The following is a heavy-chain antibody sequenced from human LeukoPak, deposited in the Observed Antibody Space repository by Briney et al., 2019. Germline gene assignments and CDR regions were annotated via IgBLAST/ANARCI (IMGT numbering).Heavy chain of an antibody. J-gene: IGHJ4*02. Sequence: GGSLRLSCAASRFTFSNYEVYWVRHAPGKGLEWRSYISSSGSTLYYADSVKGRFTISRDNAKSSLYLQMNSLRAEDTAVYYCARYGQQLVSDYWGQGTLLTVSS. CDR3: ARYGQQLVSDY. D-gene: IGHD6-13*01. CDR2: ISSSGSTL. V-gene: IGHV3-48*03. CDR1: RFTFSNYE.